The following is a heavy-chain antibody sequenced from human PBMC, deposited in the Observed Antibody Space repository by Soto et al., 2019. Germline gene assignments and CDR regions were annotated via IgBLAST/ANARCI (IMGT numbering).Heavy chain of an antibody. V-gene: IGHV2-5*02. CDR1: GFSLTTSGVG. CDR2: IYWDDDT. J-gene: IGHJ4*02. CDR3: AHRVLRTVFGLVTTTAIYFDF. Sequence: QITLNEAGPTQVKPRQTLTLTCTFSGFSLTTSGVGVGLIRQSPGKAPEWLALIYWDDDTRYSPSLKSRLTITKDTSKNQVVLTMADLDPADTATYYCAHRVLRTVFGLVTTTAIYFDFWGQGTPVAVSS. D-gene: IGHD3-3*01.